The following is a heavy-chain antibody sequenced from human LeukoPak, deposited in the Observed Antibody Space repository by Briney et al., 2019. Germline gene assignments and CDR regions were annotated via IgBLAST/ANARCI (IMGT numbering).Heavy chain of an antibody. V-gene: IGHV1-69*04. CDR2: IIPILGIA. J-gene: IGHJ5*02. Sequence: GASVKVSCKASGGTFSSYAISWVRQAPGQGLEWMGRIIPILGIANYAQKFQGRVTITADKSTSTAYMELSSLRSEDTAVYYCAREGTSIKITFGGVIALNWFDPWGQGTLVTVSS. CDR1: GGTFSSYA. D-gene: IGHD3-16*02. CDR3: AREGTSIKITFGGVIALNWFDP.